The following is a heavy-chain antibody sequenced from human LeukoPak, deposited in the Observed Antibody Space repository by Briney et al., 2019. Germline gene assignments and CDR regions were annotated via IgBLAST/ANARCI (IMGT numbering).Heavy chain of an antibody. D-gene: IGHD3-3*01. J-gene: IGHJ4*02. V-gene: IGHV3-13*04. Sequence: GGSLRLSCAASGFTFSSYDMHWVRQATGKGLEWVSAIGTAGDTYYPGSVKGRFTISREDAKNSLYLQMNSLRAEDTAIYYCAKDRREHSLEGSFDNWGQGTLVTVSS. CDR2: IGTAGDT. CDR1: GFTFSSYD. CDR3: AKDRREHSLEGSFDN.